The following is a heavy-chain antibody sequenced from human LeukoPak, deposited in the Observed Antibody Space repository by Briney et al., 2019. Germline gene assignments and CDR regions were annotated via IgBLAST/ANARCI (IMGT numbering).Heavy chain of an antibody. CDR1: GFTFSNAW. J-gene: IGHJ4*02. Sequence: GGSLRLSCAASGFTFSNAWMSWVRQAPGKGLEWVSAIGDTTYYADSVEGRFTISRDNSKNTLYLQMNSLRAEDAAIYYCAKAFAFVGANFFDYWGQGTLVTVSS. V-gene: IGHV3-23*01. D-gene: IGHD1-26*01. CDR3: AKAFAFVGANFFDY. CDR2: IGDTT.